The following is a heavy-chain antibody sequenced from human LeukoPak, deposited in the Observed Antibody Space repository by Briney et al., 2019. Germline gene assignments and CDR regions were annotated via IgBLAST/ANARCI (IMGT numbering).Heavy chain of an antibody. Sequence: GGSLRLSCAASGFTFSSYAMSWVRQAPGKGLEWVSSISGSGGRTYYADSMKGRFTISRDNSKNTLYLQMNSLRAEDTAIYYCAKAIADSGANAFDIWGQGTMVTVSS. D-gene: IGHD5-12*01. V-gene: IGHV3-23*01. J-gene: IGHJ3*02. CDR3: AKAIADSGANAFDI. CDR1: GFTFSSYA. CDR2: ISGSGGRT.